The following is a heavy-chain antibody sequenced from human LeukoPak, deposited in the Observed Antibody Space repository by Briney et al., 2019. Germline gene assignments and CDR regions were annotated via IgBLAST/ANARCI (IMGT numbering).Heavy chain of an antibody. V-gene: IGHV5-51*01. CDR3: ARTSRGYSYAEAFDI. D-gene: IGHD5-18*01. Sequence: GESLKISCKGSGYSFTSYWIGWVRQMPGKGLEWMGIIYPGDSDTGYSPAFQGQVTISADKSISTAYLQWSSLKASDTAIYYCARTSRGYSYAEAFDIWGQGTMVTVSS. CDR2: IYPGDSDT. J-gene: IGHJ3*02. CDR1: GYSFTSYW.